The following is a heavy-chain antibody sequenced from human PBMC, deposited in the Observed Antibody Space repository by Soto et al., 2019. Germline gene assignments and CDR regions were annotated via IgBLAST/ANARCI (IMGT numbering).Heavy chain of an antibody. D-gene: IGHD1-1*01. Sequence: QLQLQESGPTLVKPAETLSLTCTVADGSIASRSHYWGWIRQSPGKGLEWIGSIFYSGDSYYNPSLRSRVTISVDTSKNQFSLKMNSVTAADTAVYSCARHWLQLERVDSWGPGTLVTVSS. J-gene: IGHJ5*01. CDR1: DGSIASRSHY. CDR3: ARHWLQLERVDS. CDR2: IFYSGDS. V-gene: IGHV4-39*01.